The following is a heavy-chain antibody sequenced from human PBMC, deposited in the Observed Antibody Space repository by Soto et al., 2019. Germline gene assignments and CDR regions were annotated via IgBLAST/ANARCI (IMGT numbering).Heavy chain of an antibody. Sequence: EVQLVESGGGLVQPGGSLRLSCEASGFALSMYWMSWVRQAPGKGLQWVANINQDGSIQHYVDSVRGRFTVSRDNAKNSLFLQMNSLSAEDTAVYYCARLTETATNFVYWGQGTPVTVSS. J-gene: IGHJ4*02. D-gene: IGHD6-25*01. CDR1: GFALSMYW. CDR2: INQDGSIQ. V-gene: IGHV3-7*03. CDR3: ARLTETATNFVY.